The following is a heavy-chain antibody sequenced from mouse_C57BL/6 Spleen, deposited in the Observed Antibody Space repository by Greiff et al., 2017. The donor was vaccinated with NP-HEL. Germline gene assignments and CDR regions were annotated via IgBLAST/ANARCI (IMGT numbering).Heavy chain of an antibody. CDR3: SRGPYDYDDFDY. V-gene: IGHV1-80*01. Sequence: QVQLQQSGAELVKPGASVKISCKASGYAFSSYWMNWVKQRPGKGLEWIGQIYPGDGDTNYNGKFKGKATLTADKSSSTAYMQLSSLTSEDSAVYFCSRGPYDYDDFDYWGQGTTLTVSS. CDR2: IYPGDGDT. CDR1: GYAFSSYW. D-gene: IGHD2-4*01. J-gene: IGHJ2*01.